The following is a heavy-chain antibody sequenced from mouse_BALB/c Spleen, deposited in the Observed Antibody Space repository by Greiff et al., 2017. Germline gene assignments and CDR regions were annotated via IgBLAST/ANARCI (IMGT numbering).Heavy chain of an antibody. CDR2: ISSGSSTI. D-gene: IGHD3-1*01. CDR1: GFTFSSFG. Sequence: VQLKESGGGLVQPGGSRKLSCAASGFTFSSFGMHWVRQAPEKGLEWVAYISSGSSTIYYADTVKGRFTISRDNPKNTLFLQMTSLRSEDTAMYYCARGTWYFDVWGAGTTVTVSS. CDR3: ARGTWYFDV. V-gene: IGHV5-17*02. J-gene: IGHJ1*01.